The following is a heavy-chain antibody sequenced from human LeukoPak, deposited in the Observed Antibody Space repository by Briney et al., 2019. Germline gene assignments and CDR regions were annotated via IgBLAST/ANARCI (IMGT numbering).Heavy chain of an antibody. J-gene: IGHJ4*02. CDR1: GFIFSSYA. D-gene: IGHD3-10*01. CDR3: AKDYAYYYGSGIGGFDY. Sequence: GGSLRLSCAASGFIFSSYAMSWVRQAPGKGLEWVSAISGSGASTFYADSVKGRFTISRDKSNNTLYLQMNSPRAEDTAVYYCAKDYAYYYGSGIGGFDYWGQGTLVTVSS. CDR2: ISGSGAST. V-gene: IGHV3-23*01.